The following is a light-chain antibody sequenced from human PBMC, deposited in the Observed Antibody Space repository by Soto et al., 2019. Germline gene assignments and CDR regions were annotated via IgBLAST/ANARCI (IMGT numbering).Light chain of an antibody. V-gene: IGLV1-40*01. CDR3: QSYDSSLSGWV. CDR2: GNS. J-gene: IGLJ3*02. Sequence: QSVLTQPPSVSGAPGQRVTISCTGSSSNIGAGYDVHWYQQLPGTAPKLLIYGNSNRPSGVPDRFSRSKSGTSASLAITGLQAEDEADYHCQSYDSSLSGWVFGGGTQLTVL. CDR1: SSNIGAGYD.